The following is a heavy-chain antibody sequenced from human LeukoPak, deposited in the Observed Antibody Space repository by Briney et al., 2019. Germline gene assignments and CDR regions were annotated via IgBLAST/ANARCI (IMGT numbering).Heavy chain of an antibody. J-gene: IGHJ3*02. CDR3: ARRPNADAFDI. Sequence: SSETLSLTCTVSGGSISSGGYYWSWIRQPPGKGLEWIGYIYHSGSTNYNPSLKSRVTISVDTSKNQFSLKLSSVTAADTAVYYCARRPNADAFDIWGQGTTVTVSS. CDR2: IYHSGST. V-gene: IGHV4-61*08. CDR1: GGSISSGGYY. D-gene: IGHD4/OR15-4a*01.